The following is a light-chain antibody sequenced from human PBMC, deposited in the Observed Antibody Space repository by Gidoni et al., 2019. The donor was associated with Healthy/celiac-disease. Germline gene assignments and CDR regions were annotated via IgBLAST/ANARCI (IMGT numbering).Light chain of an antibody. CDR2: GAS. CDR1: QSVSSN. CDR3: QQYNNWPPYT. V-gene: IGKV3-15*01. Sequence: EIVITQSPATLSVSPGARATRSCRASQSVSSNLAWYQQKPGQAPRLLIYGASTRATGIPARFSGSGSGTEFTLTISSLQSEDFAVYYCQQYNNWPPYTFGQXTKLEIK. J-gene: IGKJ2*01.